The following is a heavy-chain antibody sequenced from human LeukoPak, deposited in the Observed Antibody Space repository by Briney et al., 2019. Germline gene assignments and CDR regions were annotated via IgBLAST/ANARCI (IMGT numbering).Heavy chain of an antibody. CDR1: TDSITSNW. Sequence: ASETLSLTCAVSTDSITSNWWSWVRQPPGKGLEWIGEVHKSGSTNYYPSLQSRVTISIDKSKNQIALELTSVTAAHTAVYYCAKEIVGAPTPGAYWGQGILVTVSS. V-gene: IGHV4-4*02. J-gene: IGHJ4*02. CDR2: VHKSGST. D-gene: IGHD1-26*01. CDR3: AKEIVGAPTPGAY.